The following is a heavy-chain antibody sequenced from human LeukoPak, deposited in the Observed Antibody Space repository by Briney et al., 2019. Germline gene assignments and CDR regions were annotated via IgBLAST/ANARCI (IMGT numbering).Heavy chain of an antibody. V-gene: IGHV1-2*02. CDR1: GYTFTGYY. D-gene: IGHD2-15*01. CDR3: AREFRRYCSGGNCYSPLEYAFDI. CDR2: INPNSGGT. J-gene: IGHJ3*02. Sequence: GASVKVSCKASGYTFTGYYMHWVRQAPGQGLEWMGWINPNSGGTNYQGRDTMTRDTSISTAYMELSRLRSDDTAVYYCAREFRRYCSGGNCYSPLEYAFDIWGQGTMVTVSS.